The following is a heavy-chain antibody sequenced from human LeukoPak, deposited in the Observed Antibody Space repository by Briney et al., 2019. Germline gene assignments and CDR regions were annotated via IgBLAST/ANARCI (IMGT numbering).Heavy chain of an antibody. CDR3: ASTPVITNFFDY. CDR2: IYYSGST. V-gene: IGHV4-39*01. CDR1: GGSISTRSYY. Sequence: PSETLSLTCTVSGGSISTRSYYWGWIRQPPGKGLEWIGIIYYSGSTYYNPSLKSRVTISVDTSKNQFSLRLSSVTAADTAVYYCASTPVITNFFDYWGQGTLVTVSS. D-gene: IGHD2-21*01. J-gene: IGHJ4*02.